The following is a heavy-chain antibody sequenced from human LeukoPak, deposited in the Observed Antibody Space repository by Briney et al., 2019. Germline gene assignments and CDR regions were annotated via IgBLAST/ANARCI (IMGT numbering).Heavy chain of an antibody. J-gene: IGHJ5*02. CDR2: IHHSGNS. CDR3: TRGHWGLQS. V-gene: IGHV4-59*02. CDR1: GASVTDYY. Sequence: SETLSLTCTLSGASVTDYYWSWIRQSPGKGLEWISYIHHSGNSDYNPSLRSRVTTSLDTSKNQFSLNLISVTAADTAVYYCTRGHWGLQSWSQGTLVTVSS. D-gene: IGHD7-27*01.